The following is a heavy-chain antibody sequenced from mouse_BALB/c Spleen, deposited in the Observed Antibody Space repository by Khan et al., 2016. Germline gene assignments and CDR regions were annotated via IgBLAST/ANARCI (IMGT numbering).Heavy chain of an antibody. CDR1: GYSFSGYY. Sequence: VQLQQSGPDLVKPGASVKISCKASGYSFSGYYLDWVKQSHEKSLEWIGRINPNTGGSKYNQKFKGKAILTVDRSSTTANMELRSLTSEDSAVYYCLRDAMDYWGQGTSVTGSS. J-gene: IGHJ4*01. D-gene: IGHD3-1*01. CDR2: INPNTGGS. CDR3: LRDAMDY. V-gene: IGHV1-43*01.